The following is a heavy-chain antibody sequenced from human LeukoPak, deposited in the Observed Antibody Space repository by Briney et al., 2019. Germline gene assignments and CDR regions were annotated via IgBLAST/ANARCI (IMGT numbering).Heavy chain of an antibody. J-gene: IGHJ4*02. CDR1: GFTFSSYG. CDR3: VGTIAYRGSEY. Sequence: PGGSLRLSCAASGFTFSSYGMHWVRQAPGKGLEWVAVISYDGSNKYYANSVKGRFTISRDNSKNTLYLQMNSLRAEDTAVYYCVGTIAYRGSEYWGQGALVTVSS. D-gene: IGHD1-7*01. V-gene: IGHV3-30*03. CDR2: ISYDGSNK.